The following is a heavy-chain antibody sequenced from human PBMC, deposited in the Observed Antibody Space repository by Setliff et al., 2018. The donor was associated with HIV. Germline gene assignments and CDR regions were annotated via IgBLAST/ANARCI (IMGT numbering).Heavy chain of an antibody. Sequence: GASVKVSCKAPGDTFRSHAISWVRQAPGQGLEWMGGIIPIIATTNYAQKFQDRVTITADELTNTAYMDVSSLRSEDTAVYYCARNGPHGSGWYNYFDFWGQGTLVTVSS. CDR3: ARNGPHGSGWYNYFDF. V-gene: IGHV1-69*13. CDR1: GDTFRSHA. CDR2: IIPIIATT. J-gene: IGHJ4*02. D-gene: IGHD6-19*01.